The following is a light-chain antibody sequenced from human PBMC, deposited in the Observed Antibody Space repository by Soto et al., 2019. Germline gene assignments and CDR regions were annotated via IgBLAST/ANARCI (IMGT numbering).Light chain of an antibody. Sequence: RSWLPGERATLSCRASPSVTNFLAWYQQKPGQAPRLLIYDASNRATGIPARFSGSGSGTDFTLTINSLEPEDSAVYYCQQRSNWPSITFGQGTRLEIK. J-gene: IGKJ5*01. CDR1: PSVTNF. V-gene: IGKV3-11*01. CDR2: DAS. CDR3: QQRSNWPSIT.